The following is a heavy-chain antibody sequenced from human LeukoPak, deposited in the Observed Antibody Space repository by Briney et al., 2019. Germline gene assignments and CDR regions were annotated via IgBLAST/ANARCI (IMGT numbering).Heavy chain of an antibody. D-gene: IGHD5-12*01. CDR1: GGSFSGYY. CDR3: AGGDVDIAAYYYYGMDV. V-gene: IGHV4-34*01. J-gene: IGHJ6*02. CDR2: INHSGST. Sequence: SETLSLTCAVYGGSFSGYYWSWIRQPPGKGLEWIGEINHSGSTNYNPSLKSRVTISVDTSKNQFSLKLSSVTAADTAVYYCAGGDVDIAAYYYYGMDVWGQGTTVTVSS.